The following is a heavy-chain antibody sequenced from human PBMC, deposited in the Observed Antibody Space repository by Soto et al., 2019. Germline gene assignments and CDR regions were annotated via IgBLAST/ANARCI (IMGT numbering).Heavy chain of an antibody. D-gene: IGHD6-19*01. J-gene: IGHJ4*02. CDR2: ISYDGSNE. CDR1: GFTFSSFG. Sequence: GGSLRLSCAASGFTFSSFGMHWVRQPPGKGLEWVAVISYDGSNEFYADSVKGRFTISRDNSKNTLYLQMNSLRAEDTAVYYCAKDLNSACFDYWGQGALVTVSS. CDR3: AKDLNSACFDY. V-gene: IGHV3-30*18.